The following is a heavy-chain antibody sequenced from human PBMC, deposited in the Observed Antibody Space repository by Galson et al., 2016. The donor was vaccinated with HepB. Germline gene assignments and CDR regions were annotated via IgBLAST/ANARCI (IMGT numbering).Heavy chain of an antibody. D-gene: IGHD3-3*01. CDR1: GFSFSTYA. Sequence: SLRLSCAVSGFSFSTYAMSWVRQAPGKGLEWVSGISGSGGRTYYADSVKGRFTISRDNSKNTLYLQMKSLRAEDTAVYYCAKEVVRFLHGYGMDLWGQGTTVTVSS. J-gene: IGHJ6*02. CDR3: AKEVVRFLHGYGMDL. V-gene: IGHV3-23*01. CDR2: ISGSGGRT.